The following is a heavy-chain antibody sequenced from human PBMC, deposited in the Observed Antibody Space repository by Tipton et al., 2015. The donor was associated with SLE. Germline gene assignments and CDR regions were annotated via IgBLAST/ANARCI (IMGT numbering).Heavy chain of an antibody. CDR3: ASTDHYDTSAYYPYYFDF. CDR2: RFHDGNI. Sequence: TLSLTCTVSGDSVKSRYWIWVRQPAGRGLEWLAYRFHDGNINYNPSLKNRLTMSVDTSRDQFSLTLNSVTAADTGIYYCASTDHYDTSAYYPYYFDFWGQGTLVTVSS. CDR1: GDSVKSRY. D-gene: IGHD3-22*01. V-gene: IGHV4-59*02. J-gene: IGHJ4*02.